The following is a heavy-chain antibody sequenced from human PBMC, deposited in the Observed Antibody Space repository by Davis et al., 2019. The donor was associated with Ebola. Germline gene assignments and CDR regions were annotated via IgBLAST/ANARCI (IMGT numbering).Heavy chain of an antibody. CDR2: IWYDGSNK. CDR3: AKNPPTIVVAKWGAFDI. J-gene: IGHJ3*02. D-gene: IGHD3-22*01. V-gene: IGHV3-33*06. Sequence: GGSLRLSCAASGFTFSSYGMHWVRQAPGKGLEWVAVIWYDGSNKYYADSVKGRFTISRDNSKNTLYLQMNSLRAEDTAVYYCAKNPPTIVVAKWGAFDIWGQGTMVTVSS. CDR1: GFTFSSYG.